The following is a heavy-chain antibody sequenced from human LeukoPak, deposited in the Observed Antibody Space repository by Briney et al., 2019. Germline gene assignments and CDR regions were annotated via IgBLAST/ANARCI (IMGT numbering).Heavy chain of an antibody. V-gene: IGHV1-2*02. CDR3: ASDIAASGSFDY. CDR2: IDPYSGDT. Sequence: ASVKVSCKASGYTFTDYYIHWVRQAPGQGLVWMGWIDPYSGDTKYAQKIKGRVTMTRDTTISTAYMDLSRLTSDDTAVYFCASDIAASGSFDYWGLGTLVTVSS. J-gene: IGHJ4*02. CDR1: GYTFTDYY. D-gene: IGHD6-13*01.